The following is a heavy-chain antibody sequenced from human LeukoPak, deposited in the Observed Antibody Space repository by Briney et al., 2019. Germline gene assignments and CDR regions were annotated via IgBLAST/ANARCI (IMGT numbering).Heavy chain of an antibody. J-gene: IGHJ1*01. CDR3: AKSSTMIVVVTPLQH. Sequence: GGSLRLSCAASGFTFSSYAMSWVRQAPGKGLEWVPAISGSGGSTYYADSVKGRFTISRDNSKNTLYLQMNSLRAEDTAVYYCAKSSTMIVVVTPLQHWGQGTLVTASS. D-gene: IGHD3-22*01. V-gene: IGHV3-23*01. CDR1: GFTFSSYA. CDR2: ISGSGGST.